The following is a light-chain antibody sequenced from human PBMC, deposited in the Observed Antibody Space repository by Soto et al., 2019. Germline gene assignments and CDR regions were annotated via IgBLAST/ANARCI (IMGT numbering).Light chain of an antibody. Sequence: DVVMTQSPLSLPVTPGEPAAISFRSIQSLLHSNGNTYLDGYLQKPGHSPQLLIYLGSTRASGVPDRFSGSGSGTDFTLTISRLEAEDAGVYYCMQPLQTPWTFGPGTKVDIK. J-gene: IGKJ1*01. CDR3: MQPLQTPWT. V-gene: IGKV2-28*01. CDR1: QSLLHSNGNTY. CDR2: LGS.